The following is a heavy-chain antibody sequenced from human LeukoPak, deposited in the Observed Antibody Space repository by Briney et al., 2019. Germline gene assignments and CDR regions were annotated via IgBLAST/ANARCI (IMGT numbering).Heavy chain of an antibody. V-gene: IGHV1-2*02. CDR3: TREDF. CDR1: GYTFTGHY. Sequence: ASVTVSCKASGYTFTGHYIFWVRQAPGQGLEWMGWINPNSGAATYAQSFQGRVTLTRDTSINTAYMEVSRLTSDDTALYYCTREDFWGQGTLVTVSS. CDR2: INPNSGAA. J-gene: IGHJ4*02.